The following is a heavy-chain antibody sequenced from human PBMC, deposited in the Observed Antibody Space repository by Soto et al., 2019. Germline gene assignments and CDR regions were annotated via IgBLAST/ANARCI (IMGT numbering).Heavy chain of an antibody. J-gene: IGHJ4*02. V-gene: IGHV3-30*18. CDR1: GFTFSSYG. CDR3: AKDLAKHFDY. CDR2: ISYDGSNK. Sequence: GGSLSLSCAASGFTFSSYGMHWVRQAPGKGLEWVAVISYDGSNKYYADSVKGRFTISRDNSKNTLYLQMNSLRAEDTAVYYCAKDLAKHFDYWGQGTLVTVSS.